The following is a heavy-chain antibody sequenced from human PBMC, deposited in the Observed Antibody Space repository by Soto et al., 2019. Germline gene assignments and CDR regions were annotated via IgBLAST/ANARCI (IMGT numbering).Heavy chain of an antibody. Sequence: GGSLRLSCAASGFTFSSYWMSWVRQAPGKGLEWVANIKQDGSEKYYVDSVKGRFTISRDNAKNSLYLQMNSLRAEDTAVYYCAREAAGYCSGGSCYYYYYGMDVWGQGTTVTVSS. CDR3: AREAAGYCSGGSCYYYYYGMDV. D-gene: IGHD2-15*01. CDR2: IKQDGSEK. V-gene: IGHV3-7*01. J-gene: IGHJ6*02. CDR1: GFTFSSYW.